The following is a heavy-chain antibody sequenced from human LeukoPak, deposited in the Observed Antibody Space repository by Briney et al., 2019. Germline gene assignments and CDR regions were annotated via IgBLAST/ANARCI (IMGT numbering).Heavy chain of an antibody. CDR1: GGSISGYY. D-gene: IGHD3-10*01. V-gene: IGHV4-59*12. CDR2: IYYSGST. CDR3: ARDGFRWSPYYFDY. J-gene: IGHJ4*02. Sequence: NPSETLSLTCAVSGGSISGYYWSWIRQSPDKGLEWIGYIYYSGSTNYNPSLKSRVTMSVDTSKNQFSLKLSSVTAADTAVYYCARDGFRWSPYYFDYWGQGTLVTVSS.